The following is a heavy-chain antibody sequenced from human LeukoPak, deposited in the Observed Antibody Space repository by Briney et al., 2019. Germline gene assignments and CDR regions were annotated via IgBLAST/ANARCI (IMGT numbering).Heavy chain of an antibody. D-gene: IGHD6-19*01. CDR2: LSGSGITT. J-gene: IGHJ4*01. CDR3: AKGIYSSGWSYFDY. V-gene: IGHV3-23*01. CDR1: GFTFSNSA. Sequence: GGSLRLSCAASGFTFSNSAMSWVRQAPGKGLEGVSTLSGSGITTYYADSVKGRFNISRDNSKNTLYLQMNTLRAEDSALYYCAKGIYSSGWSYFDYWVHGTLVTVSS.